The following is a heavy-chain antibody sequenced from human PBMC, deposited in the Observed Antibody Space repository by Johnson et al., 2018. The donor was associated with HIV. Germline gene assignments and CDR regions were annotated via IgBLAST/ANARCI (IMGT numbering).Heavy chain of an antibody. CDR1: GFTFSSYG. J-gene: IGHJ3*02. V-gene: IGHV3-30*18. CDR3: AKAPSPRGAFDI. CDR2: ISYDGSNK. Sequence: QVQVVESGGGLVQPGRSLRLSCAASGFTFSSYGMHWVRQAPGKGLEWVAVISYDGSNKYYADSVKGRFTITRDNSKNTLYLQMNSLRAEDTAVYYCAKAPSPRGAFDIWGQGTMVTVSS.